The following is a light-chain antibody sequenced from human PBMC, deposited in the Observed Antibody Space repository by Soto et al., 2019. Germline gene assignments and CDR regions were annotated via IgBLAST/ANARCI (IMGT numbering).Light chain of an antibody. CDR2: AAS. CDR3: QQNYNTPIT. Sequence: DIQMTQSPSSLSASVGVRVTITCRASQSISSYLNWYQQKPGKAPKFLIYAASSLQSGVPSRFSGSGSGTDFTLTISSLQPEDFATYYCQQNYNTPITFGHGTRLEIK. J-gene: IGKJ5*01. CDR1: QSISSY. V-gene: IGKV1-39*01.